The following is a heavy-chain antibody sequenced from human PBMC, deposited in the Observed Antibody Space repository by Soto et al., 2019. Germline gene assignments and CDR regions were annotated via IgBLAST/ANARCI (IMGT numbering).Heavy chain of an antibody. V-gene: IGHV4-59*08. CDR2: IYYSGST. J-gene: IGHJ4*02. Sequence: SETLSLTCTVSDGSISRDYWSWIRQPPGKGLEWIGYIYYSGSTNYKPSLKSRVTISVDTSKNQFSLKLSSVTAADTAVYYCARRYGSRFDYWGQGTLVTVS. CDR3: ARRYGSRFDY. CDR1: DGSISRDY. D-gene: IGHD5-18*01.